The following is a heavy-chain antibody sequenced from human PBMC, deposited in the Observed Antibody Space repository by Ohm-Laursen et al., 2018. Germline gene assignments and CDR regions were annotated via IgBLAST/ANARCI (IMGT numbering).Heavy chain of an antibody. CDR2: ISSSGGTI. V-gene: IGHV3-11*04. Sequence: SLRLSCSASGFTFSNYYMTWIRQAPGKGLEWVSYISSSGGTIYYADSVKGRFTISRDNAKNSLYLQMNSLRAEDTAVYYCARDLEEDALDTAMGGFDYWGQGTLVTVSS. D-gene: IGHD5-18*01. CDR1: GFTFSNYY. CDR3: ARDLEEDALDTAMGGFDY. J-gene: IGHJ4*02.